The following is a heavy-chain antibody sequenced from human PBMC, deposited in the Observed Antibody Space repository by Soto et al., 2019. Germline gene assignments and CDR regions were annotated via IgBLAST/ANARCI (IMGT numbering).Heavy chain of an antibody. V-gene: IGHV1-46*01. CDR2: INPSCGST. Sequence: ASVKVSCKASGYTFTSDYMHWVRQAPGQGLEWMGIINPSCGSTSHAQKFQGRVTMTRDTSTSTVYMELSSLRSEDTAVYYCARAGVVVTLDYWGQGTLVTVSS. J-gene: IGHJ4*02. CDR3: ARAGVVVTLDY. D-gene: IGHD2-21*02. CDR1: GYTFTSDY.